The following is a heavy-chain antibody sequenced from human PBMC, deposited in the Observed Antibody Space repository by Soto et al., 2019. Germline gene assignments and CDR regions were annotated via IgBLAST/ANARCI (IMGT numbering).Heavy chain of an antibody. D-gene: IGHD5-18*01. V-gene: IGHV3-23*01. Sequence: GGSLRLSCAASEFTFSSYAMSWVRQAPGKGLEWVSAISGSGGSTYYADSVKGRFTISRDNSKNTLYLQMNSLRAEDTAVYYCAKSGYSYGYFGMDVWGQGTTVTVSS. CDR2: ISGSGGST. CDR3: AKSGYSYGYFGMDV. J-gene: IGHJ6*02. CDR1: EFTFSSYA.